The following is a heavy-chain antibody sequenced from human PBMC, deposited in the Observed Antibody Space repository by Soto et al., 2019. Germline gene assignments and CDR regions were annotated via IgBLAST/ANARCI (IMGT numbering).Heavy chain of an antibody. CDR3: ARDRPESWGSSWYGVFDY. J-gene: IGHJ4*02. V-gene: IGHV4-59*01. Sequence: SETLSLTCTVSGGSISSYYWSWIRQPPGKGLEWIGYIYYSGSTNYNPSLKSRVTISVDTSKNQFSLKLSSVTAADTAVYYCARDRPESWGSSWYGVFDYWGQGTLVTVSS. CDR2: IYYSGST. D-gene: IGHD6-13*01. CDR1: GGSISSYY.